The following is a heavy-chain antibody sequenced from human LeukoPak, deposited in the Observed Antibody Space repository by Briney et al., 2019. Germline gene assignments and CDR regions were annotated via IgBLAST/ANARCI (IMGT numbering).Heavy chain of an antibody. V-gene: IGHV3-30*18. CDR2: ISYDGSNK. J-gene: IGHJ3*02. CDR3: AKDYYYDSSGYYFDAFDI. D-gene: IGHD3-22*01. CDR1: GFTFSSYG. Sequence: GGSLRLSCAASGFTFSSYGMHWVRQAPGKGLEWVAVISYDGSNKYYADSVKGRFTISRDNSKNTLYLQMNSLRAEDTAVYYCAKDYYYDSSGYYFDAFDIWGQGTMVTVSS.